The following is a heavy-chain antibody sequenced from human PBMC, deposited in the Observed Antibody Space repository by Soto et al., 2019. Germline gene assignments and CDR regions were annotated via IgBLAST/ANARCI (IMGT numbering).Heavy chain of an antibody. CDR3: ARGGISHWAYFFYMDV. Sequence: SETLSLTCVVSGGSLSDYFWSWIRQPPGMALEWIGEINHLGSINYNPSLKSRVTMSVDTSKNQFSLTLNSVTAADMATYYCARGGISHWAYFFYMDVCDRGTTVTVSS. D-gene: IGHD2-21*01. CDR1: GGSLSDYF. CDR2: INHLGSI. J-gene: IGHJ6*03. V-gene: IGHV4-34*01.